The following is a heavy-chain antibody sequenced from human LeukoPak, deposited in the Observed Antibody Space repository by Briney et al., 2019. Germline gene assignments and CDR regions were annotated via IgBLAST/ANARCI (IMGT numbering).Heavy chain of an antibody. J-gene: IGHJ3*01. Sequence: GGALRLSRAASRFTFDDYVMHWVRPAPGKGVEWVSRIHHDGKKTAYADSVKGRFTISRDNARNTLFLQMNSLRTEDAAVYYCATYVDTVRYDAFDVWGQGTMVTVSS. CDR2: IHHDGKKT. CDR3: ATYVDTVRYDAFDV. D-gene: IGHD5-18*01. CDR1: RFTFDDYV. V-gene: IGHV3-74*01.